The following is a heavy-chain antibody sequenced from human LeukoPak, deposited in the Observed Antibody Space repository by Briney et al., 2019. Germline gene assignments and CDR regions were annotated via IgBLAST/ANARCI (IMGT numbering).Heavy chain of an antibody. D-gene: IGHD2-15*01. J-gene: IGHJ4*02. CDR3: ARGEDIVVVVAAKERPYYFDY. Sequence: KPSETLSLTCAVYGGSFSGYYWSWTRQPPGKGLEWIGEINHSGSTNYNPSLKSRVTISVDTSKNQFSLKLSSVTAADTAVYYCARGEDIVVVVAAKERPYYFDYWGQGTLVTVSS. CDR2: INHSGST. CDR1: GGSFSGYY. V-gene: IGHV4-34*01.